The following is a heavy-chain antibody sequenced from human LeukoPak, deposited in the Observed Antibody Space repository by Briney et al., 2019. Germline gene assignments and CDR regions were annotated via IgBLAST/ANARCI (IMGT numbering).Heavy chain of an antibody. D-gene: IGHD2-15*01. Sequence: SLRLSCPASGSTFSNYAIQCVSQAAGEGMEWEEVISSDGGSSYYADSVEGRFSISRDNSKNTLYLQMNGLRVDDTAVYYCVRGSYLGYCSGGTCYWNDWGQGTLVTVSS. V-gene: IGHV3-30-3*01. J-gene: IGHJ4*02. CDR1: GSTFSNYA. CDR2: ISSDGGSS. CDR3: VRGSYLGYCSGGTCYWND.